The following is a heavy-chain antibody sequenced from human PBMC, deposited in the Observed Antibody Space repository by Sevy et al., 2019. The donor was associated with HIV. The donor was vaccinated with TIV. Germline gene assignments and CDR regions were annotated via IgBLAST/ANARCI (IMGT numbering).Heavy chain of an antibody. Sequence: SETLSLTCAVYGGSFSGYYWSWIRQPPGKGLEWIGEINHSGSSNYNPSLKSRVTISVDTSKNQFSLKLSSVTAADTAVYYCAIEQRGIVVVVAAKRYYYGMDVWGQGTTVTVSS. J-gene: IGHJ6*02. CDR3: AIEQRGIVVVVAAKRYYYGMDV. CDR2: INHSGSS. V-gene: IGHV4-34*01. CDR1: GGSFSGYY. D-gene: IGHD2-15*01.